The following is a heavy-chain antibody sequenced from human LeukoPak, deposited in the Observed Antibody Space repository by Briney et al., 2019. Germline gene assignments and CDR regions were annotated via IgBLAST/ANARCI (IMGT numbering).Heavy chain of an antibody. CDR3: ARVENIVVVTANSRGYMDV. CDR1: GFTFSSYE. J-gene: IGHJ6*03. V-gene: IGHV3-48*03. Sequence: GGSLRLSCAASGFTFSSYEMNWVRQAPGKGLEWVSYISSSGSTIYYADSVKGRFTISRDNAKNSLYLQMNSLRAEDTAVYYCARVENIVVVTANSRGYMDVWGKGTTVTISS. D-gene: IGHD2-21*02. CDR2: ISSSGSTI.